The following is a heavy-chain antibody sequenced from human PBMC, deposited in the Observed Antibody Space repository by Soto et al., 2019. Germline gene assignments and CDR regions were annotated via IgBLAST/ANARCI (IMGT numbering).Heavy chain of an antibody. CDR3: ARDLYYDFWSGPYYYYGMDV. V-gene: IGHV1-69*06. J-gene: IGHJ6*02. CDR2: IIPIFGTA. D-gene: IGHD3-3*01. Sequence: SVKVSCKASGGTFSSYAISWVRQAPGQGLEWMGGIIPIFGTANYAQKFQGSVTITADKSTSTAYMELSSLRSEDTAVYYCARDLYYDFWSGPYYYYGMDVWGQGTTVTVSS. CDR1: GGTFSSYA.